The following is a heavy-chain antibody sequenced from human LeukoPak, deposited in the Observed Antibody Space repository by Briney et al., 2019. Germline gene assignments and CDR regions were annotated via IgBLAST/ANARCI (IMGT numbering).Heavy chain of an antibody. D-gene: IGHD1-20*01. J-gene: IGHJ4*02. V-gene: IGHV1-2*02. CDR2: INPNSGGT. Sequence: ASVKVSCKASGYTFSGYYLHWVRQAPGQGLEWMGWINPNSGGTNSAQKFQGRVTMTRDTSIITAYMELSRLRSDDTAVYYCARDSHNWNDLASTTFDYWGQGTLVTVSS. CDR3: ARDSHNWNDLASTTFDY. CDR1: GYTFSGYY.